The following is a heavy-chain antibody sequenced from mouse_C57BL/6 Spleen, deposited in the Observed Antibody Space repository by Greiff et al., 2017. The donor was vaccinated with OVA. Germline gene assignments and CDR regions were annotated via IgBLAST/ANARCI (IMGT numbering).Heavy chain of an antibody. CDR2: IDPSDSST. CDR1: GYTFTSYW. J-gene: IGHJ2*01. Sequence: QVQLQQPGAELVRPGTSVKLSCKASGYTFTSYWMHWVKQRPGQGLEWIGVIDPSDSSTNYNQKFKGKATLTVDTSSSTAYMQLSSLTSEDSAVYYCARAPLLDYWGQGTTLTVSS. V-gene: IGHV1-59*01. CDR3: ARAPLLDY.